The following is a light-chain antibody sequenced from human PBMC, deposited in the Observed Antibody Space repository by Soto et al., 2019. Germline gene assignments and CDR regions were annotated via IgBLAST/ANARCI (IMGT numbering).Light chain of an antibody. CDR1: SSDVGGYNF. Sequence: QSAPTQPASVSGSPGHSITISCTGTSSDVGGYNFVSWYQQKPGKAPKLLIYEVTHRPSGISDRFSGSESGNMASLTISGLQDEDEASYYCCTYARNRLYVFGSGTKLTVL. V-gene: IGLV2-14*01. CDR3: CTYARNRLYV. J-gene: IGLJ1*01. CDR2: EVT.